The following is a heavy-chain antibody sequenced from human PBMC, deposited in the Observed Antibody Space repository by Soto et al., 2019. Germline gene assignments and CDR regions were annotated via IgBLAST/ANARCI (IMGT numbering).Heavy chain of an antibody. CDR3: ARLQAAVPHY. CDR2: IFYDGYT. Sequence: QVQLQESGPGLVMPSETLSLTCTVSGDSISGSPYFWGWIRQPPGKRLEWIGSIFYDGYTLYTPSLKSRVTRSVDTSKNQFSLKLTSVAAADTAIYFCARLQAAVPHYWGQGILVTVSS. CDR1: GDSISGSPYF. D-gene: IGHD6-13*01. V-gene: IGHV4-39*01. J-gene: IGHJ4*02.